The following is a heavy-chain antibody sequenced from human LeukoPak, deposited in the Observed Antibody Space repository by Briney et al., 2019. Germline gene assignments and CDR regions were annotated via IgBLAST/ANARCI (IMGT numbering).Heavy chain of an antibody. V-gene: IGHV3-21*01. J-gene: IGHJ4*02. CDR1: GFTFSSYS. Sequence: GGSLRLSCAASGFTFSSYSMNWVRQAPGKGLEWVSSISSSSSYIYYADSVKGRFTISRDNAKNSLYLQMNSLRAEDTAVYYCARQSANYSPFDYWGQGTLVTVSS. D-gene: IGHD2-15*01. CDR2: ISSSSSYI. CDR3: ARQSANYSPFDY.